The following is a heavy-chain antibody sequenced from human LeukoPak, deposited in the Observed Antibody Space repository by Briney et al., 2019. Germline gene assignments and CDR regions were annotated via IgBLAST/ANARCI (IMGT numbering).Heavy chain of an antibody. D-gene: IGHD3-22*01. CDR3: AKCSTIISSKYYFDY. Sequence: GGSLRLSCAASGFTFSSYAMSWVRQAPGKGLEGVSAISGSGGSTYYADSVKGRFTISRDTSKNTLYLQMNSMRAEDTAVYYCAKCSTIISSKYYFDYWGQGTLVTVSS. V-gene: IGHV3-23*01. CDR1: GFTFSSYA. CDR2: ISGSGGST. J-gene: IGHJ4*02.